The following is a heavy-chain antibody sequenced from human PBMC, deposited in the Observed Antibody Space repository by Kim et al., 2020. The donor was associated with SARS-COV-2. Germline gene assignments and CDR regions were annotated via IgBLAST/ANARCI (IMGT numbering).Heavy chain of an antibody. D-gene: IGHD3-22*01. CDR1: GFTFSSYG. CDR2: ISYDGSNK. CDR3: AKGRGYYDSSGYYLGMVEGMDV. Sequence: GGSLRLSCAASGFTFSSYGMHWVRQAPGKGLEWVAVISYDGSNKYYADSVKGRFTISRDNSKNTLYLQMNSLRAEDTAVYYCAKGRGYYDSSGYYLGMVEGMDVWGQGTTVTVSS. V-gene: IGHV3-30*18. J-gene: IGHJ6*02.